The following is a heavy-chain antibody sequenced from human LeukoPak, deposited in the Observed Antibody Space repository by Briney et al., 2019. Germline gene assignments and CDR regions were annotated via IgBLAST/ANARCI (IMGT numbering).Heavy chain of an antibody. J-gene: IGHJ6*03. V-gene: IGHV4-59*01. CDR3: ARGPTVYYDSIGYYYYYMDV. CDR1: GGSISSYY. Sequence: SETLSLTCTVSGGSISSYYWSWIRQPPGKGLEWIGYIYYSGSTNYNPSLKSRVTISVDTSKNQFSLKLSSVTAADTAVYYCARGPTVYYDSIGYYYYYMDVWGKGTTVTISS. CDR2: IYYSGST. D-gene: IGHD3-22*01.